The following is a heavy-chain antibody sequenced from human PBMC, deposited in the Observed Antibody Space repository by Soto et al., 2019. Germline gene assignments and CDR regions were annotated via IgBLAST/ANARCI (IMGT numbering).Heavy chain of an antibody. V-gene: IGHV1-2*04. CDR3: AAQTSGGTPNAFDI. CDR2: INPNSGGT. Sequence: GASVKVSCKASGYTFTGYYMHWVRQAPGQGLEWMGWINPNSGGTNYAQKFQGWVTMTRDTSISTAYMELSRLRSDDTAVYYCAAQTSGGTPNAFDIWGQGTVVTVSS. D-gene: IGHD2-15*01. CDR1: GYTFTGYY. J-gene: IGHJ3*02.